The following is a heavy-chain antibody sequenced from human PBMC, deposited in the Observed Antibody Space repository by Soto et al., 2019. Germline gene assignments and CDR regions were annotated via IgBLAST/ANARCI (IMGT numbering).Heavy chain of an antibody. J-gene: IGHJ1*01. CDR2: ISYNGNDK. CDR3: AKDAGDQGYFQN. V-gene: IGHV3-30*18. D-gene: IGHD2-21*02. CDR1: GFTFSGYA. Sequence: QEQLVESGGGVVQPGRSLRLSCAASGFTFSGYAMHWVRQAPGKGLEWVASISYNGNDKYYVDSVKGRFTISRDNSKNTLYLQMSSLTPEDTAVYDCAKDAGDQGYFQNWGQGTLVTVSS.